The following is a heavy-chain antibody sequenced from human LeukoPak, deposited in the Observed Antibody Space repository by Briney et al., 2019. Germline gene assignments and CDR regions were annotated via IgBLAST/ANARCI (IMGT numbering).Heavy chain of an antibody. CDR1: GFTFDDYA. CDR2: ISWNSGSI. V-gene: IGHV3-9*01. Sequence: GRSLRLSCAASGFTFDDYAMHWVRHAPGKGLEWVSGISWNSGSIGYADSVKGRFTISRDNAKNSLYLQMNSLRAEDTAVYYCARTIGEVRFGRDWATGFDYWGQGTLVTVSS. D-gene: IGHD3-9*01. J-gene: IGHJ4*02. CDR3: ARTIGEVRFGRDWATGFDY.